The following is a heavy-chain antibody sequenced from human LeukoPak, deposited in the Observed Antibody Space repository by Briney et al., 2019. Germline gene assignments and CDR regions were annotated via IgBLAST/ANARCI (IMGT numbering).Heavy chain of an antibody. CDR2: INWNSNRI. V-gene: IGHV3-9*01. CDR3: ASQSSYSSSWADDY. D-gene: IGHD6-13*01. J-gene: IGHJ4*02. Sequence: GGSLRLSCAASGFTFDDYAMHWVRQAPGKGLEWVSGINWNSNRISYADSVKGRFTISRDNAKNSLYLQMNSLRAEDTAVYYCASQSSYSSSWADDYWGQGTLVAVSS. CDR1: GFTFDDYA.